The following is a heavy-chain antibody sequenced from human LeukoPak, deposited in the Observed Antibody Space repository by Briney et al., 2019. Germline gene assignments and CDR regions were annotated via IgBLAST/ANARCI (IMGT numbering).Heavy chain of an antibody. CDR1: GFSLSTSGVG. CDR2: IYWNDDK. V-gene: IGHV2-5*01. CDR3: AHRWWFYYDSSGYFPQDDY. Sequence: SGPTLVNPTQTLTLTCTFSGFSLSTSGVGVGWIRQPPGKALEWLALIYWNDDKRYSPSLKSRLTITKDTSKNQVVLTMTNMDPVDTATYYCAHRWWFYYDSSGYFPQDDYWGQGTLVTVSS. D-gene: IGHD3-22*01. J-gene: IGHJ4*02.